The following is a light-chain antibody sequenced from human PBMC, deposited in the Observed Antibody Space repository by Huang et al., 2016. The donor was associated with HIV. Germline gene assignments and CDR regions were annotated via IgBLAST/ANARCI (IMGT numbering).Light chain of an antibody. CDR1: QDINRW. CDR2: AAS. Sequence: DIQMTQSPSSVSASGGDRISFTCRASQDINRWLAWYQSKPGKAPKLLIYAASTRQGGVPARFRCHVSGTGFTLTIINLQPEDFATYFCQQAVSFPLTFGGGTKVEIK. J-gene: IGKJ4*01. CDR3: QQAVSFPLT. V-gene: IGKV1-12*01.